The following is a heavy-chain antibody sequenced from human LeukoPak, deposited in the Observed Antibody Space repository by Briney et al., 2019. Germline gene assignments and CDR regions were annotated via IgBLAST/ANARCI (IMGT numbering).Heavy chain of an antibody. CDR3: ATVDELLYGAALDV. D-gene: IGHD4/OR15-4a*01. V-gene: IGHV1-2*07. CDR1: GYTFTGYY. J-gene: IGHJ3*01. Sequence: ASVKVSCKASGYTFTGYYMHWVRQAPGQGLEWMGWINPNTGATKYAHKIQGRVTMTRDTSISTVYMQLSRLRYDDTAVYYCATVDELLYGAALDVWGQGTMVIVSS. CDR2: INPNTGAT.